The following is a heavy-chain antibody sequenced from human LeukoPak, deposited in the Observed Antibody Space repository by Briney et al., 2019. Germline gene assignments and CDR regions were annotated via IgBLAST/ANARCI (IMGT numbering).Heavy chain of an antibody. J-gene: IGHJ4*02. CDR1: GFTFSSYW. D-gene: IGHD5-12*01. CDR3: AASRSSGYDSAGDY. CDR2: INSDGSST. Sequence: PGGSLRLSCAASGFTFSSYWMHWVRQAPGKGLVWVSRINSDGSSTSYADSVKGRFTISRDNAKNSLYLQMNSLRAEDTALYYCAASRSSGYDSAGDYWGQGTWSPSPQ. V-gene: IGHV3-74*01.